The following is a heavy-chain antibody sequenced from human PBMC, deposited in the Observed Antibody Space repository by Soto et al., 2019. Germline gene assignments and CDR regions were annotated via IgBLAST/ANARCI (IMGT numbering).Heavy chain of an antibody. Sequence: EVQLLESGGGVVRPGGSLRLSCATSGFNFGDDAMAWVRQAPGKGLEWVASVGGTGHGPYHADSVRGRFSVSRDNSKSILYLQMNSLRAEETAVYYCAKTDHFGVVTDNWFDPWGQGTQVTVSS. V-gene: IGHV3-23*01. J-gene: IGHJ5*02. CDR1: GFNFGDDA. D-gene: IGHD3-3*01. CDR2: VGGTGHGP. CDR3: AKTDHFGVVTDNWFDP.